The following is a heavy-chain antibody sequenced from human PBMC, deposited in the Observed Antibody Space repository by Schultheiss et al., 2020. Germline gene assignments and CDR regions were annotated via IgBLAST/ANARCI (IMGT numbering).Heavy chain of an antibody. V-gene: IGHV1-69*13. D-gene: IGHD3-22*01. Sequence: SVKVSCKASGYTFTSYDINWVRQATGQGLEWMGGIIPIFGTANYAQKFQGRVTITADESTSTAYMELSSLRSEDTAVYYCARDSGYDSSGYYFSFIFDYWGQGTLVTVSS. CDR1: GYTFTSYD. CDR3: ARDSGYDSSGYYFSFIFDY. J-gene: IGHJ4*02. CDR2: IIPIFGTA.